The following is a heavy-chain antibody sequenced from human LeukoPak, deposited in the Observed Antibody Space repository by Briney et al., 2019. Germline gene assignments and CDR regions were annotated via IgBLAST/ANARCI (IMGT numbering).Heavy chain of an antibody. V-gene: IGHV3-48*04. CDR2: VSSSSSTI. D-gene: IGHD6-13*01. J-gene: IGHJ1*01. Sequence: GGSLRLPCAASGFTFSSYSLNWVRQAPGKGLEWVSYVSSSSSTIYYADSVKGRFTISRDNAKNSLYLQMNSLRAEDTAVYYCARAGGSSTWYVWYFQHWGQGTLVTVSS. CDR1: GFTFSSYS. CDR3: ARAGGSSTWYVWYFQH.